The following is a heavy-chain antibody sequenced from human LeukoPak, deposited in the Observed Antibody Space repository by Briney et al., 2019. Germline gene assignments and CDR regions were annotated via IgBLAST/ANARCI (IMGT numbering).Heavy chain of an antibody. D-gene: IGHD2-2*01. V-gene: IGHV1-2*04. Sequence: ASVKVSCKASGYTFTGYYMHWVRQAPGQGLEWMGWINPNSGGTNYAQKFQGWVTMTRDTSISTAYMELSRLRSDDTAVYYCARVLRGGYCSSTSCYHFDYWGQGTLVTVSS. J-gene: IGHJ4*02. CDR1: GYTFTGYY. CDR3: ARVLRGGYCSSTSCYHFDY. CDR2: INPNSGGT.